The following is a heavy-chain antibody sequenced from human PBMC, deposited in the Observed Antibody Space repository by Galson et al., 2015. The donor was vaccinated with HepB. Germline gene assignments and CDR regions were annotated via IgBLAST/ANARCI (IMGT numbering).Heavy chain of an antibody. CDR3: VKDLGRVRHVRGY. D-gene: IGHD6-6*01. J-gene: IGHJ4*02. CDR1: GFTISTYW. V-gene: IGHV3-21*06. Sequence: SLRLSCAASGFTISTYWMHWVRQAPGRGLEWVSSITGNSESTHYADSVKGRFTISRDNADNLVYVEMNGLRAEDTAVYYCVKDLGRVRHVRGYWGQGTLVTVSS. CDR2: ITGNSEST.